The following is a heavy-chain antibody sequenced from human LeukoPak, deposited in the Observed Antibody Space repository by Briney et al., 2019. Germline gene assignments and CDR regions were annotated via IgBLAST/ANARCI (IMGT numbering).Heavy chain of an antibody. V-gene: IGHV3-23*01. CDR2: ITGSGGTT. J-gene: IGHJ4*02. CDR3: AKGPSLFDY. Sequence: GGSLRLSCAASGFTFSSYAMSWVRRAPGKGLEWVSAITGSGGTTYYADSVKGRFTISRDNSKNTLYLQMNSLRAEDTAVYYCAKGPSLFDYWGQGTLVTVSS. CDR1: GFTFSSYA.